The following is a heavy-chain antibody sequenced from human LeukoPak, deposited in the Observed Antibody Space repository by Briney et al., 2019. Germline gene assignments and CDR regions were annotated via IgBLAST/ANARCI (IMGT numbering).Heavy chain of an antibody. CDR3: ARDDSSGWLGDWFDP. D-gene: IGHD6-19*01. Sequence: ASVKVSCKASGYTFTNYGVSWVRQAPGQGLEWMGWISAYNGNTNYAQKFQGRVTMTTDTSTSTAYMELRSLRSDDTAVYYCARDDSSGWLGDWFDPWGQGTLVTVSS. V-gene: IGHV1-18*01. CDR1: GYTFTNYG. CDR2: ISAYNGNT. J-gene: IGHJ5*02.